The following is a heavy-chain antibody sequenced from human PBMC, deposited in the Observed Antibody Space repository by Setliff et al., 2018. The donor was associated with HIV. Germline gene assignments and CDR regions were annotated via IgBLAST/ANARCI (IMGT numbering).Heavy chain of an antibody. V-gene: IGHV1-2*02. CDR2: INPNSGGT. Sequence: ASVKVSCKASGYTFTGYYMHWVRQAPGQGLEWMGWINPNSGGTNYAQKFQGRVTMTRDTSISTAYMELSRLRSDDTAVYYCARGEKLRYFDWSVREGCAFDIWGQGTMVTVPS. J-gene: IGHJ3*02. CDR1: GYTFTGYY. D-gene: IGHD3-9*01. CDR3: ARGEKLRYFDWSVREGCAFDI.